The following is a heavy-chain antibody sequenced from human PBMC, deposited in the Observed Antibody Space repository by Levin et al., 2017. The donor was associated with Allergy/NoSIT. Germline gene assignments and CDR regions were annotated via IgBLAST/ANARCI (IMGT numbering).Heavy chain of an antibody. J-gene: IGHJ4*02. D-gene: IGHD6-13*01. CDR3: AHKDSNRAAAGFDY. CDR1: GFSLSTSGVG. V-gene: IGHV2-5*02. Sequence: SGPTLVKPTQTLTLTCTFSGFSLSTSGVGVGWIRQPPGKALEWLALIYWDDDKRYSPSLKSRLTITKDTSKNQVVLTMTNMDPVDTATYYCAHKDSNRAAAGFDYWGQGTLVTVSS. CDR2: IYWDDDK.